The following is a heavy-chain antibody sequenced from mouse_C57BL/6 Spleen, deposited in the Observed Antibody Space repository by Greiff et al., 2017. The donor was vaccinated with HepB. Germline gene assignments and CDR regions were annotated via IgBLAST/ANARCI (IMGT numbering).Heavy chain of an antibody. CDR1: GFTFSDYG. D-gene: IGHD2-3*01. J-gene: IGHJ1*03. CDR3: ARWMVTRYFDV. Sequence: EVQLVESGGGLVKPGGSLKLSCAASGFTFSDYGMHWVRQAPEKGLEWVAYISSGSSTIYYADTVKGRFTISRDNAKNTLFLQMTSLRSEDTAMYYCARWMVTRYFDVWGTGTTVTVSS. V-gene: IGHV5-17*01. CDR2: ISSGSSTI.